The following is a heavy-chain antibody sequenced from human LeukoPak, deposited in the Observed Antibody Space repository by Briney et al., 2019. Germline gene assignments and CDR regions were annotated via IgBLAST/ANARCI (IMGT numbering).Heavy chain of an antibody. J-gene: IGHJ4*02. CDR1: GGSISGYY. CDR3: ARSRNFCSGGGCYFIDY. Sequence: SETLSLTCTVSGGSISGYYWSWIRQPPGKGLEWIGYIHYSGSTNYNPSLKSRVTISRDTSKNQFSLNLSSVTAADTAVYSCARSRNFCSGGGCYFIDYLGQGTLVTVSS. V-gene: IGHV4-59*01. D-gene: IGHD2-15*01. CDR2: IHYSGST.